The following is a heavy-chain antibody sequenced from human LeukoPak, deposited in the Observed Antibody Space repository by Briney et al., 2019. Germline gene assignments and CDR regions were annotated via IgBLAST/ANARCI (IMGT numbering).Heavy chain of an antibody. D-gene: IGHD3-3*01. CDR3: AKKGYYDFWSGYYTEWFDP. CDR2: IYYSGST. Sequence: SETLALTCTVSGGSISSSSYYWGWIRQPPGKGLEWIGSIYYSGSTYYNPSLKSRVTISVDTSKNQSSLKLSSVTAADTAVYYCAKKGYYDFWSGYYTEWFDPWGQGTLVTVSS. J-gene: IGHJ5*02. V-gene: IGHV4-39*01. CDR1: GGSISSSSYY.